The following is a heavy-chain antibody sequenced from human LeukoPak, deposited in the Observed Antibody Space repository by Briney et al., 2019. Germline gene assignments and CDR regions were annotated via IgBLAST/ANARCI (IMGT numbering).Heavy chain of an antibody. Sequence: PGGSLRLSCAASGFTFSSYWTSWVRQAPGKGLEWVANIKQDGSEKYYVDSVKGRFTITRDNAKNSLYLQMNSLRAEDTAVYYCAREDYYYYYGMDVWGQGTTVTVSS. CDR2: IKQDGSEK. CDR3: AREDYYYYYGMDV. CDR1: GFTFSSYW. J-gene: IGHJ6*02. V-gene: IGHV3-7*01.